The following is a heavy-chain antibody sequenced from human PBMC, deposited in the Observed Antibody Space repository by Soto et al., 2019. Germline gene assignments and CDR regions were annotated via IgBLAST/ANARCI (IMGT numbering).Heavy chain of an antibody. CDR2: INAGNGNT. CDR3: ARAVAVAADFDY. CDR1: GYTFTGYA. J-gene: IGHJ4*02. D-gene: IGHD6-19*01. V-gene: IGHV1-3*05. Sequence: QVQLVQSGAEEKKPGASVKVSCKASGYTFTGYAMHWVRQAPGQRLEWMGWINAGNGNTKYSQKVQGRDTITRDTSASTAYMELSSLRSEDTAVYYCARAVAVAADFDYWGQGTLVTVSS.